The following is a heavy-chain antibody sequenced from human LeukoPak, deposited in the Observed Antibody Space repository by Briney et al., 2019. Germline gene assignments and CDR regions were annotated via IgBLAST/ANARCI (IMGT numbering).Heavy chain of an antibody. CDR1: AYIFTSYY. Sequence: DSVKVSCKASAYIFTSYYLHWVRQAPGQGLEWMGIIDPSGGSTNYAQKFQGRVTMTRDTSTSTVYMELSSLSSEDTAIYYCASGTTVTTPTFHYWGQGTLVTVSS. CDR3: ASGTTVTTPTFHY. J-gene: IGHJ4*02. CDR2: IDPSGGST. D-gene: IGHD4-17*01. V-gene: IGHV1-46*01.